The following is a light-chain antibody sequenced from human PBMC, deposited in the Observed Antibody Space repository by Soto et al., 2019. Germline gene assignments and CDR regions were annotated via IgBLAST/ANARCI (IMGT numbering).Light chain of an antibody. CDR1: SSDVGGYNY. CDR3: CSHAGSYTFRV. Sequence: QSALTQPRSVSGSPGQSVTISCTGTSSDVGGYNYVSWFQHYPGKGPKLLIYDVTRRPSGVPDRFSGSKSGNTASLTISGLQVEDEADYYCCSHAGSYTFRVFGTGTKLTVL. CDR2: DVT. J-gene: IGLJ1*01. V-gene: IGLV2-11*01.